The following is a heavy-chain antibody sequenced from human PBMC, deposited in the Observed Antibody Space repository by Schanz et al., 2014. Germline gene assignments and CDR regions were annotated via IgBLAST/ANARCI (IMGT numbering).Heavy chain of an antibody. CDR1: GFTFSSYS. CDR3: GRAGTGMAGWYFEL. J-gene: IGHJ2*01. Sequence: VQLVDSGGGLVKPGGSLRLSCTASGFTFSSYSMNWVRQAPGKGLEWVSYVSRSTPDIYYADSVKGRFTISRDNSKNTLFLQMSSLRVDDMAVYYCGRAGTGMAGWYFELWGRGTLVTVSS. CDR2: VSRSTPDI. V-gene: IGHV3-21*01. D-gene: IGHD5-18*01.